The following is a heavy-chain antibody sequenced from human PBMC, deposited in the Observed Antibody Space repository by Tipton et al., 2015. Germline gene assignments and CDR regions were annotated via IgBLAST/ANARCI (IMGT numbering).Heavy chain of an antibody. Sequence: TLSLTCAVSAYSISSSSYYWAWIRQPPGKGLEWIGSIYYSGNIYYNLSLKSRVTISVDTPKNQFSLKLSSVTAADTAVYYCAREQDSDGSEYDSSGLCGFDPWGQGTLVTVSS. D-gene: IGHD3-22*01. CDR1: AYSISSSSYY. V-gene: IGHV4-39*01. CDR3: AREQDSDGSEYDSSGLCGFDP. CDR2: IYYSGNI. J-gene: IGHJ5*02.